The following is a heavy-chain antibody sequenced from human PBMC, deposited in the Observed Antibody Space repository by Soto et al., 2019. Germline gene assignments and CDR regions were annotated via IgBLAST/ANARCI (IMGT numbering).Heavy chain of an antibody. D-gene: IGHD6-19*01. Sequence: XETLSLPCAVYGGSLGGYQWSWIRQPPGKGLDWIGGINHSGSTNYNPSLKSRVTISLDTSKNPFPLKPSSVTAADTAVYYCASLHSSGWYYFDHWGQGTLVAFSS. J-gene: IGHJ4*02. CDR3: ASLHSSGWYYFDH. V-gene: IGHV4-34*01. CDR2: INHSGST. CDR1: GGSLGGYQ.